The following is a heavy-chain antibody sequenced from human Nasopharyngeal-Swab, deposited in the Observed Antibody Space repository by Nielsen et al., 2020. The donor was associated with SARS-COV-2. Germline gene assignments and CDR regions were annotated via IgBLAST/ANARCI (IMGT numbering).Heavy chain of an antibody. CDR1: GYTFTGYY. V-gene: IGHV1-2*06. CDR2: INPNSGGT. J-gene: IGHJ6*02. Sequence: ASVKVSCKASGYTFTGYYMHWVRQAPGQGLEWMGRINPNSGGTNYAQKFQGRVTMTRNTSISTAYMELSSLRSEDTAVYYCATGAAAALYYYGMDVWGQGTTVTVSS. D-gene: IGHD6-13*01. CDR3: ATGAAAALYYYGMDV.